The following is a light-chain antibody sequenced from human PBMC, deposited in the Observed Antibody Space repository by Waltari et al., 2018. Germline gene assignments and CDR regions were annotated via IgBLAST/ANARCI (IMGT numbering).Light chain of an antibody. CDR1: SAINVRTSN. Sequence: QAVLIQTASLSTSPGASASLPSPLRSAINVRTSNISWYHQRPGSPPQFLLKYKPDSTIHLGSRVPSRFSGSKDTSANAFILLISGLQSEDEADYYCRILYNDAVVFGGGTNLTVL. J-gene: IGLJ3*02. CDR3: RILYNDAVV. CDR2: YKPDSTI. V-gene: IGLV5-45*01.